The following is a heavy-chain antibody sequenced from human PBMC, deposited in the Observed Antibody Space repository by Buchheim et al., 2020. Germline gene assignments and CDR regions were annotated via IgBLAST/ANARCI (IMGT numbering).Heavy chain of an antibody. CDR3: AHRRYGYAETPYNWFDP. CDR1: GFSLSTSGVG. V-gene: IGHV2-5*02. Sequence: QIPLKESGPTLVKPTQTLTLTCTFSGFSLSTSGVGVGWIRQPPGKALEWLALIYWDDDNRYSPSLKSRLTIPKDTSNTQVVLTMTNMDPVDTATYYCAHRRYGYAETPYNWFDPWGQGTL. CDR2: IYWDDDN. J-gene: IGHJ5*02. D-gene: IGHD1-1*01.